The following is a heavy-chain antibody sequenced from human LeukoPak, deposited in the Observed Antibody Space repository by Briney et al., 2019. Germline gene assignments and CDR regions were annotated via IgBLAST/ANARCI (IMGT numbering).Heavy chain of an antibody. J-gene: IGHJ4*02. D-gene: IGHD2-15*01. CDR3: ARDGPGVVVAATLHSDLDY. CDR1: GFTFSSYG. V-gene: IGHV3-33*01. CDR2: IWYDGNNK. Sequence: GRSLRLSCAASGFTFSSYGTHWVRQAPGKGLGWGAGIWYDGNNKNYADSGKGRSSIPRDNSKNTLHLKITSLRAEDTAVYYCARDGPGVVVAATLHSDLDYWGQGTLVTVPS.